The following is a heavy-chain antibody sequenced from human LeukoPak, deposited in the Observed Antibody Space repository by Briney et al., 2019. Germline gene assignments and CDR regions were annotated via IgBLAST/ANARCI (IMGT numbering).Heavy chain of an antibody. D-gene: IGHD3-10*02. CDR1: GFTFSSYS. Sequence: KPGGSLRLSCAASGFTFSSYSMNWVRQAPGKVLEWVSSISSSSSYIYYADSVKGRFTISRDNAKNSLYLQMNSLRAEDTAVYYCAELGITMIGGVWGKGTTVTISS. CDR2: ISSSSSYI. V-gene: IGHV3-21*01. J-gene: IGHJ6*04. CDR3: AELGITMIGGV.